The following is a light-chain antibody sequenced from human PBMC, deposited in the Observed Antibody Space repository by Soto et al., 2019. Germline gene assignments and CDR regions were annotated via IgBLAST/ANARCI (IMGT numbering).Light chain of an antibody. CDR2: EVT. Sequence: QSVLTQPPSASGSPGQSVTISCTGTSSDVGAYKYVSWFQQHPGKAPKPIIYEVTERPSEVPDRFSGSKSGNTASLTVSGLQADDESYYYCSSYVGSNDYVFGSGTKVTVL. V-gene: IGLV2-8*01. J-gene: IGLJ1*01. CDR3: SSYVGSNDYV. CDR1: SSDVGAYKY.